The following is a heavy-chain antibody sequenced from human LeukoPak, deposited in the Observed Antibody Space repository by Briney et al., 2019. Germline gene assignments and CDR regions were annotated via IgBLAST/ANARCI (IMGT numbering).Heavy chain of an antibody. Sequence: GGSLRLSCTASGFIFSTSWMTWVRQAPGKGLEWVSSISSSSSYIYYADSVKGRFTISRDNAKNSLYLQMNSLRAEDTAVYYCARDGYSSSSHDYWGQGTLVTVSS. CDR2: ISSSSSYI. CDR1: GFIFSTSW. D-gene: IGHD6-13*01. J-gene: IGHJ4*02. CDR3: ARDGYSSSSHDY. V-gene: IGHV3-21*01.